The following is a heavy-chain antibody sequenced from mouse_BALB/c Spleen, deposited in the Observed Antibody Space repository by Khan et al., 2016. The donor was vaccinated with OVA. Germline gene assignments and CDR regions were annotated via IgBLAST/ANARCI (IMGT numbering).Heavy chain of an antibody. CDR3: TRRGYVAWFAY. Sequence: EVQLQQSGPELMKPGASVKISCKASGYSFTSYYIHWVMQSHGKSLEWIGYIDPFSGGTTYNQKFKGKATLTVDKSSSTAYIHLSSLTSEDSAVYYCTRRGYVAWFAYWGQGTLVTVSA. J-gene: IGHJ3*01. CDR1: GYSFTSYY. CDR2: IDPFSGGT. V-gene: IGHV1S135*01.